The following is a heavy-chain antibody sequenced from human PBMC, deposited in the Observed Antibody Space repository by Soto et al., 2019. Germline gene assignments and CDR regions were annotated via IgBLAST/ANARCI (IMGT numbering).Heavy chain of an antibody. CDR3: ARDRGDGYNYLFRDYLGY. D-gene: IGHD5-12*01. CDR1: GYTFTSYG. CDR2: ISAYNGNT. Sequence: ASVKVSCKASGYTFTSYGISWVRQAPGQGLEWMGWISAYNGNTNYAQKLQGRVIMTTDTSTSTVYMELRSLRSDDTAVYYCARDRGDGYNYLFRDYLGYWGQGTLVTVSS. J-gene: IGHJ4*02. V-gene: IGHV1-18*04.